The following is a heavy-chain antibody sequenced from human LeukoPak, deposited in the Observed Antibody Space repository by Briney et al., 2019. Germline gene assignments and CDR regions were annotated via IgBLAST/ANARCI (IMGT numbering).Heavy chain of an antibody. D-gene: IGHD1-26*01. Sequence: GGSLRLSCAASGFTLTWHVMHWVRQAPGKALEYVSFIHHNGEMTSYAESVRGRFTVSRDNSKNTLFLELSSLRTDDTAVYYCVRDMSGKYSFDYWGQGTLVIVST. CDR1: GFTLTWHV. V-gene: IGHV3-64D*06. J-gene: IGHJ4*02. CDR2: IHHNGEMT. CDR3: VRDMSGKYSFDY.